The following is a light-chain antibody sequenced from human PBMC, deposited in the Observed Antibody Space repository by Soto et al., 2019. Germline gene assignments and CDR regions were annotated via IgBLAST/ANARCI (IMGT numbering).Light chain of an antibody. CDR1: QNINTW. Sequence: DIQMTQSPSTLSASVRDRVTITCRASQNINTWLAWYQQKPGKVPELLIYDASNLETGVPSRFSGSGSGTEFTLTISSLQPDDFATYYCQQYNSWTFGQGTKVEIK. CDR3: QQYNSWT. CDR2: DAS. J-gene: IGKJ1*01. V-gene: IGKV1-5*01.